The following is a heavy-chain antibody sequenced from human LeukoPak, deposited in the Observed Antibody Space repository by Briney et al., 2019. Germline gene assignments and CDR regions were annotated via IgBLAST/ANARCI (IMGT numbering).Heavy chain of an antibody. V-gene: IGHV3-7*01. CDR1: GFSFSSYW. J-gene: IGHJ4*02. Sequence: GGSLRLSCAASGFSFSSYWMSWVRQAPGKGLEWVANIKQDGSEKYYADSVKGRFTISRDNSKNTLYLQMNSLRAEDTAVYHCAKGSDIRVSLHFDFWGQGTLVTVSS. CDR2: IKQDGSEK. D-gene: IGHD3-3*01. CDR3: AKGSDIRVSLHFDF.